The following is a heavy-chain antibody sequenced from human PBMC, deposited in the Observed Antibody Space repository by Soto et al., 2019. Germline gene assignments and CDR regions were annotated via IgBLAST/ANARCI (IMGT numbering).Heavy chain of an antibody. V-gene: IGHV4-59*01. D-gene: IGHD2-2*01. CDR3: ARVGYCSSTPCWPIGYFEY. J-gene: IGHJ4*02. Sequence: SETLSLTCTVSGDSISSFYWTWIRQPPGKGLEWVGYIFSSGSTNYNPSLKSRLTISVDTSENQFSLKLTSVTAADTAVYYCARVGYCSSTPCWPIGYFEYWGQGTLVTVSS. CDR2: IFSSGST. CDR1: GDSISSFY.